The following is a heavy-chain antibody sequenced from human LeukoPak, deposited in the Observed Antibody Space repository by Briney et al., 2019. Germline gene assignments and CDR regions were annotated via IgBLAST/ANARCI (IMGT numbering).Heavy chain of an antibody. CDR2: IHYSGST. D-gene: IGHD6-19*01. CDR3: AREIAVTGTLRFDP. CDR1: GGSMSGYY. V-gene: IGHV4-59*12. Sequence: SETLSLTCTVSGGSMSGYYWSWIRQPPGKGLEWIAYIHYSGSTNYSPSLKSRVTISIDMSKNQFSLKLSSVTTTDTAVHYCAREIAVTGTLRFDPWGQGTLVTVSP. J-gene: IGHJ5*02.